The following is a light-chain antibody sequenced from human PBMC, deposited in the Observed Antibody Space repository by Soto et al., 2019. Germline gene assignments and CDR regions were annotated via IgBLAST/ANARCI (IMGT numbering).Light chain of an antibody. J-gene: IGLJ2*01. CDR3: CSYAGGYFFEVI. V-gene: IGLV2-11*01. CDR2: DVT. Sequence: QSALTQPRSVSGSPGQSVTISCTGTSSDVDDYTFVSWYQQHPGTAPKLMIYDVTKRPSGVPGRFSGSRSGNTASLTISGLQIEDEAHYYCCSYAGGYFFEVIFGGGTKLTVL. CDR1: SSDVDDYTF.